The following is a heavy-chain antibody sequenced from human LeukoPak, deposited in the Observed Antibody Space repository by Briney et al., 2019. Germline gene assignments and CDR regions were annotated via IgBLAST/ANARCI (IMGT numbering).Heavy chain of an antibody. D-gene: IGHD6-13*01. CDR3: ATRYSSSWYEFDY. CDR2: MNPNSGNT. Sequence: ASVKVSCKASGYTFTSYDINWVRQATGQGLEWMGWMNPNSGNTGYAQKFQGRVTMTMNTSISTAYMELSSLGSEDTAVYYCATRYSSSWYEFDYWGQGTLVTVSS. J-gene: IGHJ4*02. CDR1: GYTFTSYD. V-gene: IGHV1-8*01.